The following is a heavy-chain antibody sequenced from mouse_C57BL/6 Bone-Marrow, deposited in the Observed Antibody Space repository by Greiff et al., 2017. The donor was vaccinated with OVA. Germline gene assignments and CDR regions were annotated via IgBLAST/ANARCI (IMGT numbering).Heavy chain of an antibody. CDR3: ARLGPWFAY. CDR1: GFTFSSYG. CDR2: ISSGGSYT. Sequence: EVMLVESGGDLVKPGGSLKLSCAASGFTFSSYGMSWVRHTPDKRLEWVATISSGGSYTYYPDSVKGRFTISRDNAKNTLYLQMSSLKSEDTAMYYCARLGPWFAYWGQGTLVTVSA. J-gene: IGHJ3*01. V-gene: IGHV5-6*01.